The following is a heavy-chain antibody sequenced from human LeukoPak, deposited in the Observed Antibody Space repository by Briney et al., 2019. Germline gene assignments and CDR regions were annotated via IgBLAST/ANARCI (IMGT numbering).Heavy chain of an antibody. CDR3: AREQGTGFDP. Sequence: PSRTLSLTCAVSGGSISSGGYSWSWIRQPPGKGLEWIGYIYHSGSTYYNPSLKSRVTISVDRSKNQFSLKLSSVTAADTAVYYCAREQGTGFDPWGQGTLVTVSS. V-gene: IGHV4-30-2*01. CDR1: GGSISSGGYS. CDR2: IYHSGST. J-gene: IGHJ5*02.